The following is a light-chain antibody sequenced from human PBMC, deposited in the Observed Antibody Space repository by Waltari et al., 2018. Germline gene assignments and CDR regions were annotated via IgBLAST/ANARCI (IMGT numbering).Light chain of an antibody. J-gene: IGKJ1*01. CDR3: QQSYSTPRT. Sequence: DIQMTQSPSSLSASVGDRVTITCRASQSISTYLNWYQQKPGKAPDLLIYTASSLYSGVPSRFSGSGSGTDFTLTISSLQPEDFATYYCQQSYSTPRTFGQGTKVEIK. V-gene: IGKV1-39*01. CDR1: QSISTY. CDR2: TAS.